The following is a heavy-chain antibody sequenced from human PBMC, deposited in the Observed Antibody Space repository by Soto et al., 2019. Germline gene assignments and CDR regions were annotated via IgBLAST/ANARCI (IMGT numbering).Heavy chain of an antibody. V-gene: IGHV3-9*01. CDR1: GFTFDDYA. J-gene: IGHJ4*02. Sequence: EVQLVESGGGLVQPGRSLRLSCAASGFTFDDYAIHWVRQGPGKGLELVSGISWNGGNTGDADSVKGRCTISRDNPKNSLYLQMNSLRAEDTAFYYCAKSHGYSVSSGNYFDFWGQGTLVTVSA. CDR3: AKSHGYSVSSGNYFDF. CDR2: ISWNGGNT. D-gene: IGHD1-26*01.